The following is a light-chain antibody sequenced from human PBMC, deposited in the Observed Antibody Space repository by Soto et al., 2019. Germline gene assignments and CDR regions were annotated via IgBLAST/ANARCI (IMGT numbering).Light chain of an antibody. Sequence: SALPQPTSSSGTPGQMVTISYSGNSSNIGSNYVYWYQQLPGTAPKLLIYRNNQRPSGVPDRFSGSKSGTSASLAISGLRSEDEADYYCAAWDDSLSGYVFGTGTKVTVL. CDR1: SSNIGSNY. J-gene: IGLJ1*01. V-gene: IGLV1-47*01. CDR2: RNN. CDR3: AAWDDSLSGYV.